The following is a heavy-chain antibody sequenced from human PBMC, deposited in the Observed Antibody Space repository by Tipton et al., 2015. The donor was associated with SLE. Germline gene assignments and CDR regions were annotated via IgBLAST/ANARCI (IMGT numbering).Heavy chain of an antibody. V-gene: IGHV4-4*07. J-gene: IGHJ3*02. Sequence: TLSLTCTVSGGSVSSYYWIWIRQPAGKGLEWIGHVYDSGSTYYNPSLKSRLTMSVDTSKNQVSLNLNSVTAADTAVYYCASVRGAFDIWGQGTVVTVSS. CDR2: VYDSGST. D-gene: IGHD3-10*01. CDR3: ASVRGAFDI. CDR1: GGSVSSYY.